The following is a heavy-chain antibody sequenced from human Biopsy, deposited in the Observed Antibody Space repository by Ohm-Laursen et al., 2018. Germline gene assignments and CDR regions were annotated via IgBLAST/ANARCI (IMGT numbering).Heavy chain of an antibody. CDR1: GYTFTTYD. V-gene: IGHV1-8*01. CDR2: MNPNTGNT. J-gene: IGHJ4*02. CDR3: ARDPHGEGRDYGSYFDY. D-gene: IGHD4-17*01. Sequence: SSVKVSCKASGYTFTTYDINWVRQATGQGLEWMGWMNPNTGNTGFAQKFQGRITMTRNTSISTAYMELRSLRSDDTAVYYCARDPHGEGRDYGSYFDYWGQGTLVTVSS.